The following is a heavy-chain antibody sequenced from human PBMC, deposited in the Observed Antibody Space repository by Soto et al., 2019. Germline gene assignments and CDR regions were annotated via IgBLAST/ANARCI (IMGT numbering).Heavy chain of an antibody. V-gene: IGHV3-33*01. CDR3: ARRRYYYYGMDV. J-gene: IGHJ6*02. CDR2: IWYDGSNK. Sequence: GGSLRLSCAASGFTFSSYGMHWVRQAPGKGLEWVAVIWYDGSNKYYADSVKGRFTISRDNSKNTLYLQMNSLRAEDTAVYYCARRRYYYYGMDVWGQGTTVTVSS. CDR1: GFTFSSYG.